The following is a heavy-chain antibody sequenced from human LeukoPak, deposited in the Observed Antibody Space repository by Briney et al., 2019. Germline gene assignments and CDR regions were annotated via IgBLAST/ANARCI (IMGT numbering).Heavy chain of an antibody. CDR1: GFTFSSYW. D-gene: IGHD3-22*01. Sequence: GGSLRLSCVASGFTFSSYWMHWVRQAPGKGLEWVAVISYDGSNKFYADSVKGRFTISRDNSKNTLYLQMNSLRAEDTAVCYCARAANYYDSSGYYYPFDYWGQGTLVTVSS. CDR3: ARAANYYDSSGYYYPFDY. J-gene: IGHJ4*02. V-gene: IGHV3-30-3*01. CDR2: ISYDGSNK.